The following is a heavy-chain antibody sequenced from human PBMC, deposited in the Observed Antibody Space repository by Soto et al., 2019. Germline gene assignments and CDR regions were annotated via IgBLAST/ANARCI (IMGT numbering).Heavy chain of an antibody. CDR1: GGSISSYY. CDR3: ASYDFWSGYYYY. V-gene: IGHV4-59*12. J-gene: IGHJ4*02. Sequence: PSETLSLTCTVSGGSISSYYWSWIRQPPGKGLEWLGYFNYGGSTNYNPSLKSRVTISVDTSKNQFSLKLSSVTAADTAVYYCASYDFWSGYYYYCGQGTLVTVSS. D-gene: IGHD3-3*01. CDR2: FNYGGST.